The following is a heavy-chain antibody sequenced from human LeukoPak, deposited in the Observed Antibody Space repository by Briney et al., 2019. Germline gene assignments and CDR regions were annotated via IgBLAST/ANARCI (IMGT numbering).Heavy chain of an antibody. CDR2: INPSGGST. J-gene: IGHJ1*01. V-gene: IGHV1-46*01. Sequence: ASVKVSCKASGYTLTSYYMHWVRQAPGQGLEWMGIINPSGGSTSYAQKFQGRVTMTRDTSTSTVYMELSSLTSEDTAVYYCAREGVTMVRGVIITNVPSFQHWGQGTLVTVSS. CDR3: AREGVTMVRGVIITNVPSFQH. D-gene: IGHD3-10*01. CDR1: GYTLTSYY.